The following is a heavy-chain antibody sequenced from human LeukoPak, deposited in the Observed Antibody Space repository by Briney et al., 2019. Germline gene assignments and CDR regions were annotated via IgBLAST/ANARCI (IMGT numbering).Heavy chain of an antibody. V-gene: IGHV3-30*02. D-gene: IGHD2-21*02. Sequence: GGSLRLSCAASGFTFSSYGMHWVRQAPGKGLEWVAFIRYDGSNKYYADSVKGRFTISRDNSKNTLYLQMNSLRAEDTAGYYCAKDDTRYCGGDCYSYYYYYYMDVWGKGTTVTISS. J-gene: IGHJ6*03. CDR3: AKDDTRYCGGDCYSYYYYYYMDV. CDR1: GFTFSSYG. CDR2: IRYDGSNK.